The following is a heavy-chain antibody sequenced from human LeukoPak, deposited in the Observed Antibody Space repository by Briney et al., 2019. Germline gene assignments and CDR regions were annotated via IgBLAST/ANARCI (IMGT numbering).Heavy chain of an antibody. D-gene: IGHD6-19*01. CDR2: ISSSSSYI. Sequence: AGGSLRLSCAASGFTFSSYSMNWVRQPPGRGLEWVSSISSSSSYIYYAHSVKGRFTISRDNAKNSLYLQMNSLRAEDTAVYYCARGRIYSSGFYYFDYWGQGTLVTVSS. CDR3: ARGRIYSSGFYYFDY. V-gene: IGHV3-21*01. CDR1: GFTFSSYS. J-gene: IGHJ4*02.